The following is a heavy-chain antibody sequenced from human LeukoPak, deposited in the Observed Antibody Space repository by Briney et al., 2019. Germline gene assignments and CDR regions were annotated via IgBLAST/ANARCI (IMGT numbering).Heavy chain of an antibody. Sequence: GGSLRLSCAASGFTFSSHAMSWVRQAPGKGLEWVSAISGSGGITYYADSVKGRFTISRDNSRNTLYLQLNSLRAEDTAVYYCAKGETIFGVVIPPFYFDYWGQGTLVTVSS. CDR2: ISGSGGIT. D-gene: IGHD3-3*01. J-gene: IGHJ4*02. CDR1: GFTFSSHA. CDR3: AKGETIFGVVIPPFYFDY. V-gene: IGHV3-23*01.